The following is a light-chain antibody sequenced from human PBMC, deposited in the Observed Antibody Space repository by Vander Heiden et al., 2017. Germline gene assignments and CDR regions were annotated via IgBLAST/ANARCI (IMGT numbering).Light chain of an antibody. V-gene: IGLV3-21*02. CDR3: QVWDSSSDHVV. Sequence: SYVLTQPPSVPVAPGQTARITCEGNNIGSKSVHWYQQKAGQAPVLVVYDDSDRPSGIPERFSGSNSGNTATLTISRVEAGDEADYYCQVWDSSSDHVVFGGGTKLTVL. CDR2: DDS. CDR1: NIGSKS. J-gene: IGLJ2*01.